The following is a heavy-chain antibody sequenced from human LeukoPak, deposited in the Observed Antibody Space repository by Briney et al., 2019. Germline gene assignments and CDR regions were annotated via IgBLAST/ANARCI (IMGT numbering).Heavy chain of an antibody. V-gene: IGHV4-39*01. CDR1: GGSISSSSYY. CDR3: ARHVGFITMVRGVINNNWFDP. J-gene: IGHJ5*02. CDR2: IFYSGTT. D-gene: IGHD3-10*01. Sequence: SETLSLTCTVSGGSISSSSYYWGWIRQPPGKGLEWIGTIFYSGTTYYNPSLKSRITMSVDTSKNQFSLNLTSVTAADTAVYYCARHVGFITMVRGVINNNWFDPWGQGTLVTVSS.